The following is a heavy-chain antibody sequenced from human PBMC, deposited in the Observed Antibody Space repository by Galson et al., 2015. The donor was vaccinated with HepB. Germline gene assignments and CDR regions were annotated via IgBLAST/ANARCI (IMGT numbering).Heavy chain of an antibody. Sequence: SCKASGYTFTSYYIHWVRQAPGQGLEWMGIINPSGGSTSYAQKFQGRVTMTRDTSTSTVYMELSSLRSEDTAVYYCARVKNSYDSSGDWYFDLWGRGTLVTVSS. CDR1: GYTFTSYY. D-gene: IGHD3-22*01. J-gene: IGHJ2*01. V-gene: IGHV1-46*03. CDR2: INPSGGST. CDR3: ARVKNSYDSSGDWYFDL.